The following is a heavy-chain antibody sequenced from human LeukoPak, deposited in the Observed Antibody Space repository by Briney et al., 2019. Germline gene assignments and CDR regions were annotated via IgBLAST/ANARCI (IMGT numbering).Heavy chain of an antibody. D-gene: IGHD3-10*01. CDR1: GYTFTNYY. CDR3: AIDYYGSGRINYYYGMDV. J-gene: IGHJ6*02. CDR2: IIPIFGTA. V-gene: IGHV1-69*13. Sequence: SVKVSCKTSGYTFTNYYMHWVRQAPGQGLEWMGGIIPIFGTANYAQKFQGRVTITADESTSTAYMELSSLRSEDTAVYYCAIDYYGSGRINYYYGMDVWGQGTTVTVSS.